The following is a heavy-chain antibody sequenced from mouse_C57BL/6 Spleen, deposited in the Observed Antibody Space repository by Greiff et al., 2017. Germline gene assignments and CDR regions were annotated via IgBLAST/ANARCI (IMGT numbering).Heavy chain of an antibody. CDR3: ARKGGSYAMDY. CDR1: GYTFTSYG. V-gene: IGHV1-81*01. CDR2: IYPRSGNT. Sequence: QVQLQQSGAELARPGASVKLSCKASGYTFTSYGISWVKQRTGQGLEWIGEIYPRSGNTYYNEKFKGKATLTADKSPSTAYMGLRSLTSQDSAVYICARKGGSYAMDYWGQGTSVTVSS. J-gene: IGHJ4*01.